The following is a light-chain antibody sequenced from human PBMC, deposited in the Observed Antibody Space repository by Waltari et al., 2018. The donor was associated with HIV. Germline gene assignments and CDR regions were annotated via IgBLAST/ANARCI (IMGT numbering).Light chain of an antibody. CDR1: NSNVGISY. CDR2: GIN. V-gene: IGLV1-47*01. J-gene: IGLJ3*02. CDR3: AAWDYSLSGWV. Sequence: QSVLTQPPSASGTPGQRVTISCSGSNSNVGISYVYWYQQRPGTTPKLVTYGINQRPSGVPDRFSGSKSGTSVSLVISGIRSEDEADYYCAAWDYSLSGWVFGGGTKLTVL.